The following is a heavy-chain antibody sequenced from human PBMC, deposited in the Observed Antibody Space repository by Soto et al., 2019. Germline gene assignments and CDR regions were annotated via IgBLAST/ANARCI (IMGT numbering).Heavy chain of an antibody. CDR2: IYSSGRT. D-gene: IGHD1-1*01. Sequence: QVQLQESGPGLVKPSETLSLTCTVSGGSISSYYWNWFRQPPGKGMEWIGYIYSSGRTNYNPSLKSRVTMSVDTSKNQFSLKLSSVTAADTAVYYCARRGTGTDAFDIWGQGTMVTVSS. CDR3: ARRGTGTDAFDI. J-gene: IGHJ3*02. V-gene: IGHV4-59*08. CDR1: GGSISSYY.